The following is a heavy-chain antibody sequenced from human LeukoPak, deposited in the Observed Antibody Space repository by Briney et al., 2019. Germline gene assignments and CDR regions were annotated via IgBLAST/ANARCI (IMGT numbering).Heavy chain of an antibody. D-gene: IGHD2-15*01. CDR2: IWYDGSNK. CDR3: ARDGGSTILAFDY. V-gene: IGHV3-33*01. J-gene: IGHJ4*02. CDR1: GFTFSSHG. Sequence: PGRSLRLSCAASGFTFSSHGMHWVRQAPGKGLEWVAVIWYDGSNKYYADSVKGRFTISRDNSKNTLYLQMNSLRAEDTAVYYCARDGGSTILAFDYWGQGTLVTVSS.